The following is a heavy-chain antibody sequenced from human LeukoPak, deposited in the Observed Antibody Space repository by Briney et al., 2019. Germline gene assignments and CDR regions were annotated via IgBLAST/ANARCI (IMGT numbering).Heavy chain of an antibody. CDR3: PREAGEMAKITRNKNY. D-gene: IGHD5-24*01. J-gene: IGHJ4*02. Sequence: PSETLSLTCAVSGGSISSGDYYWSWIRQPPGKGLEWIGYIYYSGSTYYNPSLKSRVTISVDTSKNQFSLKLSSVTAADTAVYYCPREAGEMAKITRNKNYWAKETRATVPS. CDR1: GGSISSGDYY. CDR2: IYYSGST. V-gene: IGHV4-30-4*08.